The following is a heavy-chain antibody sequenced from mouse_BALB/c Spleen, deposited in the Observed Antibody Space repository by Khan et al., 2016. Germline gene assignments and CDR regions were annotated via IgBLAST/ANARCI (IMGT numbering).Heavy chain of an antibody. Sequence: QIQLVQSGPELKKPGETVKISCKASGYTFTNYGMNWVKQAPGKGLKWMGWINTNTGEPTYAEEFKGRFAFSLETSASTAYLQINNLNNEDTATYCCATGAWFAYWGQGTLVTVAA. D-gene: IGHD1-1*02. CDR2: INTNTGEP. J-gene: IGHJ3*01. CDR1: GYTFTNYG. V-gene: IGHV9-3*02. CDR3: ATGAWFAY.